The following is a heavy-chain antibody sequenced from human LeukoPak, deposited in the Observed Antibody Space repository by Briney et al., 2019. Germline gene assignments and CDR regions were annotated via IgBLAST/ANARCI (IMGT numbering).Heavy chain of an antibody. J-gene: IGHJ6*04. Sequence: ASVKVSCKASGGTFSSYAISWVRQAPGQGLEWMGWISAFNGDTNCAQKFQGRVTMTTETSTSIAFMEVRSLSSDDTAVYYCARERYSSGPRSMDVWGKGTTVTVSA. V-gene: IGHV1-18*01. CDR3: ARERYSSGPRSMDV. CDR1: GGTFSSYA. D-gene: IGHD6-25*01. CDR2: ISAFNGDT.